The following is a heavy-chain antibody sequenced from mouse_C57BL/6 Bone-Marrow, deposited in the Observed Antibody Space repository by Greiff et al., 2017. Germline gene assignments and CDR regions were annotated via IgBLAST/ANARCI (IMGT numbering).Heavy chain of an antibody. CDR2: INPYNGDT. CDR1: GYSFTGYF. V-gene: IGHV1-20*01. J-gene: IGHJ4*01. CDR3: AFYYDPYPYAMDY. D-gene: IGHD2-4*01. Sequence: VQLKQSGPELVKPGDSVKISCKASGYSFTGYFMNWVMQSHGKSLEWIGRINPYNGDTFYNQKFKGKATLTVDKSSSTAHMELRSLTSEDSAVYYCAFYYDPYPYAMDYWGQGTSVTVSS.